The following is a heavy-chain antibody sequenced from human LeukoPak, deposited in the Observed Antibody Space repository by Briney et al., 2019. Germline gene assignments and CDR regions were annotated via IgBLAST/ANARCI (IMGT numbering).Heavy chain of an antibody. J-gene: IGHJ2*01. D-gene: IGHD2-2*01. CDR3: AKEKVSIGFPMYWYFDL. V-gene: IGHV3-23*01. CDR2: ISGSGGST. CDR1: GFTFSSYA. Sequence: PGGSLRLSCAASGFTFSSYAMSWVRQAPGKGLEWVSAISGSGGSTYYADSVKGRFTISRDNSKHTLYLQMNRLRAQDPAVFYCAKEKVSIGFPMYWYFDLWGRGTLVTVSS.